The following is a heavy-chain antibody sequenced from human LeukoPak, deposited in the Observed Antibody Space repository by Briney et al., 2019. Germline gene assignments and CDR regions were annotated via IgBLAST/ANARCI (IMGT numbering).Heavy chain of an antibody. J-gene: IGHJ4*02. V-gene: IGHV3-64*01. CDR2: ISGDGTST. CDR3: AREAPPGSFDY. Sequence: GGSLRLSCAASGFTFSTYPIHWVRQDPGKGLESVSAISGDGTSTYYANSVKGRFTISRHNSKYTLYLQMGSLRPEDTAVYYCAREAPPGSFDYWGQGTLVTVSS. CDR1: GFTFSTYP. D-gene: IGHD6-19*01.